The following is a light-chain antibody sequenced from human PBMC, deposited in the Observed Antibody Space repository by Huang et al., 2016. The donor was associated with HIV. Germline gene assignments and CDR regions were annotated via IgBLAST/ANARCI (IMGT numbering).Light chain of an antibody. J-gene: IGKJ1*01. CDR1: QGIGKS. V-gene: IGKV1-NL1*01. CDR2: ATS. Sequence: DIQMTQSPSSLSASVGDRVTITCRASQGIGKSLAWYQQKPEKAPRLLLYATSTLESGVPSIFSGSGSGTHYTLTINTLQPEDSASYYCQQYHSLPWTFGQGTKVEIK. CDR3: QQYHSLPWT.